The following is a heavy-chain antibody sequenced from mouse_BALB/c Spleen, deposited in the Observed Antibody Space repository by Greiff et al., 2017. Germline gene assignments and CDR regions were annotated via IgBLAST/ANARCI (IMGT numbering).Heavy chain of an antibody. CDR3: TRKPAYYYGSSYAWFAY. Sequence: EVQLQQSGTVLARPGASVKMSCKASGYSFTSYWMHWVKQRPGQGLEWIGAIYPGNSDTSYNQKFKGKAKLTAVTSASTAYMELSSLTNEDSAVYYCTRKPAYYYGSSYAWFAYWGQGTLVTVSA. J-gene: IGHJ3*01. V-gene: IGHV1-5*01. CDR2: IYPGNSDT. D-gene: IGHD1-1*01. CDR1: GYSFTSYW.